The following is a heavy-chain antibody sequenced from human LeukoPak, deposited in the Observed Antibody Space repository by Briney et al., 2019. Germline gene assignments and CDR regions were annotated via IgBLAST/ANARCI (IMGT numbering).Heavy chain of an antibody. Sequence: PGGSLRLSCAASGFTFSSYAMHWVRQAPGKGLEWVAVISYDGSNKYYADSVGGRFTISRDNSKNTLFLQMNSLRDEDTAVYYCAKDLYSNYGPADYWGQGNLVTVSS. CDR2: ISYDGSNK. CDR3: AKDLYSNYGPADY. V-gene: IGHV3-30*04. CDR1: GFTFSSYA. D-gene: IGHD4-11*01. J-gene: IGHJ4*02.